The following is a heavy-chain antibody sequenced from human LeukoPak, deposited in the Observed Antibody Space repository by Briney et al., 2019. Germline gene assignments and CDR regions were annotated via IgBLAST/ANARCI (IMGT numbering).Heavy chain of an antibody. Sequence: VKVSCKASGGTFSSYAISWVRQAPGQGLEWMGRIIPILGIANYAQKFQGRVTITADKSTSTAYMELSSLRSEDTAVYYCASSAFGKRFTTIGGYFDYWGQGTLVTVSS. CDR2: IIPILGIA. J-gene: IGHJ4*02. CDR1: GGTFSSYA. V-gene: IGHV1-69*10. CDR3: ASSAFGKRFTTIGGYFDY. D-gene: IGHD3-22*01.